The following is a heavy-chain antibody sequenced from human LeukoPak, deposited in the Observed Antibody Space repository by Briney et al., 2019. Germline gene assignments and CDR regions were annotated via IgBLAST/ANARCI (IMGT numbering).Heavy chain of an antibody. D-gene: IGHD6-13*01. Sequence: SETLSLICTVSGGSISGYQWSWIRQPPGKGLEWIGYIYHSRSTNYNPSLKSRVTISVDTSKNQFSLRLTSVTAADTAVYYCARDQGAFYSRSWLDYWGQGTLVTVSS. CDR2: IYHSRST. J-gene: IGHJ4*02. CDR3: ARDQGAFYSRSWLDY. CDR1: GGSISGYQ. V-gene: IGHV4-59*01.